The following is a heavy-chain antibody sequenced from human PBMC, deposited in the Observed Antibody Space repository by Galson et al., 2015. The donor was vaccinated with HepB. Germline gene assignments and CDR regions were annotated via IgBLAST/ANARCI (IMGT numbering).Heavy chain of an antibody. D-gene: IGHD2-21*02. V-gene: IGHV3-33*01. Sequence: SLRLSCAASGFTFSSYGMHWVRQAPGKGLEWVAVIWYDGSNKYYADSVKGRFTISRDNSKNTLYLQMNSLRAEDTAVYYCARDVYGDSIFDYWGQGTLVTVSS. CDR1: GFTFSSYG. CDR3: ARDVYGDSIFDY. J-gene: IGHJ4*02. CDR2: IWYDGSNK.